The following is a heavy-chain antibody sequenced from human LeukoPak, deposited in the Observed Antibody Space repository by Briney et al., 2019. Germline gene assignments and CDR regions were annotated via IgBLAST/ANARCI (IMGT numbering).Heavy chain of an antibody. D-gene: IGHD3-22*01. J-gene: IGHJ3*02. CDR3: AREGDYDSSGDDAFDI. V-gene: IGHV4-59*01. CDR2: IYYSGST. Sequence: PETLSLTCTVSGGSISSYYWSWIRQPPGKGLEWIGYIYYSGSTNYNPSLKSRVTISVDTSKNQFSLKLSSVTAADTAVYYCAREGDYDSSGDDAFDIWGQGTMVTVSS. CDR1: GGSISSYY.